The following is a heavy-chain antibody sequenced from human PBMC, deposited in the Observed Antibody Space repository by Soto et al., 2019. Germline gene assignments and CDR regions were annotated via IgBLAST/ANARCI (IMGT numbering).Heavy chain of an antibody. D-gene: IGHD6-6*01. J-gene: IGHJ4*02. CDR3: ARTSRFDC. V-gene: IGHV4-34*01. Sequence: QVQLQQWGAGLLKPSETLSLTCAVYCGSFSSYYWSWIRQPPGKGLEWIGEINHSGSTNYNPSIKSRVTMSVDTSKNQYSLKLSSVTAADTAVYYCARTSRFDCWGQGTLVTVSS. CDR2: INHSGST. CDR1: CGSFSSYY.